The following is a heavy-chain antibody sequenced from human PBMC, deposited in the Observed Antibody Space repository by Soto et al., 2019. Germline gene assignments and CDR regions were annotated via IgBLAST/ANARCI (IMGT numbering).Heavy chain of an antibody. J-gene: IGHJ4*02. CDR3: AREGPYYGFWSGPQSSFDY. D-gene: IGHD3-3*01. CDR2: ISAYNGNT. V-gene: IGHV1-18*01. CDR1: GYTFTSYG. Sequence: ASVKVSCKASGYTFTSYGISWVRQAPGQGLEWMGWISAYNGNTNYAQKLQGRVTMTTDTSTSTAYMELRSLRSDDTAVYYCAREGPYYGFWSGPQSSFDYWGQGTLVTVSS.